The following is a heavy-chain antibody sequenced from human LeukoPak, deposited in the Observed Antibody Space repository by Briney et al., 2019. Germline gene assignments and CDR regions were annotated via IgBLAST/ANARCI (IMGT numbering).Heavy chain of an antibody. J-gene: IGHJ5*02. Sequence: GGSLRLSCAAYGFAFGSYSMSWVRQAPGKGLEWVANIKQDGSEEYHVDSVKGRFTISRDNAKRAVYLQMNSLRAEDTAVYYCAGTDYDFAAGPAPWGQGTLVTVSS. V-gene: IGHV3-7*01. CDR3: AGTDYDFAAGPAP. D-gene: IGHD3-3*01. CDR1: GFAFGSYS. CDR2: IKQDGSEE.